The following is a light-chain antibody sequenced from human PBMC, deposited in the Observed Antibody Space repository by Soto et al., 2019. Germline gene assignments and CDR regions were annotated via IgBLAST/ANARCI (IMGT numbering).Light chain of an antibody. Sequence: VVMTQSPATLSVSPGVGATLSCRASQSISSNLAWYQQKPGQAPGLLIYGASTRATGIPARFSGSGSGTEFTLTISSLQSEDFAIYYCQQYNNWPLTFGGGTKVEIK. CDR2: GAS. J-gene: IGKJ4*01. CDR1: QSISSN. CDR3: QQYNNWPLT. V-gene: IGKV3-15*01.